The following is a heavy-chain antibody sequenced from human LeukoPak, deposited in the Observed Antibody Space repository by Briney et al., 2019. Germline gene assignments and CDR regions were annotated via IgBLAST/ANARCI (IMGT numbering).Heavy chain of an antibody. CDR1: GFTFSSFG. J-gene: IGHJ4*02. D-gene: IGHD4-17*01. V-gene: IGHV3-33*01. Sequence: GGSVRLSCAASGFTFSSFGMHWVRQAPGKGLEGVAVIWYDESNKYYADSVKGRFTISRDNSKNTLYLQMNSLRAEDTAVYYCARDSFHDYGDHYFDYWGQGTLVTVSS. CDR2: IWYDESNK. CDR3: ARDSFHDYGDHYFDY.